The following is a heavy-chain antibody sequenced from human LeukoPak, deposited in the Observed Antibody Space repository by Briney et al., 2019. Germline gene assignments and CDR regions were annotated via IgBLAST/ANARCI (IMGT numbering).Heavy chain of an antibody. CDR2: ISSSSSYI. J-gene: IGHJ5*02. D-gene: IGHD5-18*01. CDR1: GFTFSSYN. Sequence: GGSLRLSCAASGFTFSSYNMNWVRQAPGRGLEWVSSISSSSSYIYYADSVKGRFTISRDNANSSLYLEMNSLRAEDTAVYYCARGEDAAMVTGGYNWFDPWGQGTLVTVSS. V-gene: IGHV3-21*01. CDR3: ARGEDAAMVTGGYNWFDP.